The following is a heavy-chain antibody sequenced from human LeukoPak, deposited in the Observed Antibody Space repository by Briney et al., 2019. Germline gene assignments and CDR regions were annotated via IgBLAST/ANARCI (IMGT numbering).Heavy chain of an antibody. CDR3: AKDGVRIAASGLLDS. V-gene: IGHV3-23*01. CDR2: ISGSGGST. J-gene: IGHJ4*02. D-gene: IGHD6-13*01. CDR1: GFTFSSYA. Sequence: GGSLRLSCAASGFTFSSYAMSWVRQAPGKGLEWVSAISGSGGSTYYADSAKGRFTISRDNSKNTLYLQMNSLRAEDTAVYYCAKDGVRIAASGLLDSWGQGTLVTVSS.